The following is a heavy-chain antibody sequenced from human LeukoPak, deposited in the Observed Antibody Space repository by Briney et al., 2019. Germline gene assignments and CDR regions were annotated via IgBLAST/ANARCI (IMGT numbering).Heavy chain of an antibody. Sequence: GGSLRLSCAASGFTFSSHTMNWVCQAPGKGLEWVSYISSSSSRKYYADSVKGRFTISRDNAKNSMYLQMNSLRDEDTAVYYCARGLAYCGGDCYRALDDWGQGTLVTVSS. D-gene: IGHD2-21*02. CDR1: GFTFSSHT. CDR2: ISSSSSRK. J-gene: IGHJ4*02. CDR3: ARGLAYCGGDCYRALDD. V-gene: IGHV3-48*02.